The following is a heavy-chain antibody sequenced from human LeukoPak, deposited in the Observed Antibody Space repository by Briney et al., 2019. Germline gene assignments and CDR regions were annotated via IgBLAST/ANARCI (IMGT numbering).Heavy chain of an antibody. CDR3: VKDRDDYVWGSYLGAFDI. CDR2: ISGGGTTT. V-gene: IGHV3-23*01. Sequence: ASVKVSCKASGGTFSSFAMSWVRQAPGKGLEWVSAISGGGTTTYYADSVKGRFTISRDNSKNTLYLQMNSLRSEDTAVFYCVKDRDDYVWGSYLGAFDIWGQGTMVTVSS. D-gene: IGHD3-16*01. CDR1: GGTFSSFA. J-gene: IGHJ3*02.